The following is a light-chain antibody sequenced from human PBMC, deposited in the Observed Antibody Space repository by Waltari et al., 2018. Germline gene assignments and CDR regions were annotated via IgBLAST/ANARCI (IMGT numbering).Light chain of an antibody. CDR2: DVR. J-gene: IGLJ3*02. CDR3: SSYTRSSTWV. Sequence: HSALTQPASVSGSPGQSITISCTGTSSDVGAYDYVSWYQQYPGKAPKLMFYDVRNRPLGVSNRFSGSKSGITASLSISGVQAEDEAYYYCSSYTRSSTWVFGGGTKLTVL. V-gene: IGLV2-14*03. CDR1: SSDVGAYDY.